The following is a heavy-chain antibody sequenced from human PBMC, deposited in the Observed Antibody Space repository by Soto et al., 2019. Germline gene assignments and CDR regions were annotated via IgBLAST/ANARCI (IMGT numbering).Heavy chain of an antibody. Sequence: QLQLQESGSGLVKPSQTLSLTCTVSGDSISSDGFSWSWFRQPPGKGLEWIGYIYDSGSTYYNPSLKSPVSLSVDRSKNQFSLRLGSVTAADTAVYYCARRIDGGNWFDPWGHGILVTVSS. CDR3: ARRIDGGNWFDP. J-gene: IGHJ5*02. CDR2: IYDSGST. D-gene: IGHD3-16*01. V-gene: IGHV4-30-2*01. CDR1: GDSISSDGFS.